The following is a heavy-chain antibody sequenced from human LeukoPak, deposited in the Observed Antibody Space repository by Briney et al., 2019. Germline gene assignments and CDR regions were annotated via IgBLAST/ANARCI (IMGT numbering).Heavy chain of an antibody. CDR3: AKGPDRSGLYSLDY. CDR2: ISYDENDK. Sequence: PGRSLRLSCAASKFTFAAYDMHWVRQAPGKGLEWVAVISYDENDKYYADSAKGRFTISRDNAKNTLYLQMNSLRSEDTAVYYCAKGPDRSGLYSLDYWGQGTLVTVSS. V-gene: IGHV3-30*18. J-gene: IGHJ4*02. D-gene: IGHD3-22*01. CDR1: KFTFAAYD.